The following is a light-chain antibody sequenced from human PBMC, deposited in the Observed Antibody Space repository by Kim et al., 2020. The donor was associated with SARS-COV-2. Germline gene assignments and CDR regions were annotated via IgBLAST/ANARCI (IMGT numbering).Light chain of an antibody. CDR3: SSYTSSSTLGV. CDR2: DVS. J-gene: IGLJ2*01. Sequence: QSALTQPASVSGSPGQSITISCTGTSSDVGGYNYVSWYQQHPGKAPKLMIYDVSNRLSGVSNRFSGSKSGNTASLTISGLQAEDEADYYCSSYTSSSTLGVFGGGTQLTVL. CDR1: SSDVGGYNY. V-gene: IGLV2-14*03.